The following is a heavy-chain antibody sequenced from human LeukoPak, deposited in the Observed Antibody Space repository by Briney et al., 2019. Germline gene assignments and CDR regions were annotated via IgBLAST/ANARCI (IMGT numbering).Heavy chain of an antibody. CDR1: GGTFSSYA. D-gene: IGHD5-12*01. CDR2: IIPIFGTA. CDR3: ARDAEGGYENAFDI. Sequence: SVKVSCKASGGTFSSYAISWVRQAPGQGLEWMGGIIPIFGTANYAQKFQGRVTITADESTSTAYMELSSLRSEDTAVYYCARDAEGGYENAFDIWGQGTMVTVSS. V-gene: IGHV1-69*13. J-gene: IGHJ3*02.